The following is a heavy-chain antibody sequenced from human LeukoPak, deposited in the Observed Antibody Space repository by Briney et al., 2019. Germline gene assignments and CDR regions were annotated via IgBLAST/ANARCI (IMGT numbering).Heavy chain of an antibody. CDR1: GGSISNYY. D-gene: IGHD3-22*01. CDR3: ARGPADYYDSSGYKDAFDI. J-gene: IGHJ3*02. V-gene: IGHV4-59*01. Sequence: SETLSLTCTVSGGSISNYYWSFIRQPPGKGLEWIGYIYYKGSTNKNPSLKSRVTMSVDTSNNQFSLKLRSVTAADTAVYYCARGPADYYDSSGYKDAFDIWGQGTMVTVSS. CDR2: IYYKGST.